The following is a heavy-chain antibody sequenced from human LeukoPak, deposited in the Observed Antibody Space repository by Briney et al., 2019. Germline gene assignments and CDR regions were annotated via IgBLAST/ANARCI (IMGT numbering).Heavy chain of an antibody. CDR2: IYYSGST. CDR3: ARDGIVVVPAAPPARRYYYYGMDV. CDR1: GGSISSYY. V-gene: IGHV4-59*01. Sequence: SETLSLTCTVSGGSISSYYWSWIRQPPGKGLEWIGYIYYSGSTNYNPSLKSRVTISGDTSKNQFSLKLSSVTAADTAVYYCARDGIVVVPAAPPARRYYYYGMDVWGKGTTVTVSS. J-gene: IGHJ6*04. D-gene: IGHD2-2*01.